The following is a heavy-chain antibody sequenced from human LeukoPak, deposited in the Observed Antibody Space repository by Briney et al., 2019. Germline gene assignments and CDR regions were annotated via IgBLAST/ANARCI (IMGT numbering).Heavy chain of an antibody. Sequence: SVKVSCKASGGTFSRYYAISWVRQAPERGLEWVGGIIPSFSTANYAQKFQGRATITTDESTGTAYLGLSGLRSEDTAVYWCSIDAYWGQGTLVTVSS. CDR2: IIPSFSTA. CDR3: SIDAY. V-gene: IGHV1-69*05. J-gene: IGHJ4*02. CDR1: GGTFSRYYA.